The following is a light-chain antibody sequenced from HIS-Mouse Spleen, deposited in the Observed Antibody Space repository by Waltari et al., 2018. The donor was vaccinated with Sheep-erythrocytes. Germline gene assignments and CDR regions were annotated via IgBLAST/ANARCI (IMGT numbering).Light chain of an antibody. CDR3: QQYYSTPLT. CDR2: WAS. J-gene: IGKJ4*01. CDR1: QSVLYSSNNKNY. Sequence: DIVMTQSPDSLAVSLGERATINCKSSQSVLYSSNNKNYLVWYQHKPGQRPKLLIYWASTRESGVPDRFNGSGSGTDFTLTISSLQAEDVAVYYCQQYYSTPLTFGGGTKVEIK. V-gene: IGKV4-1*01.